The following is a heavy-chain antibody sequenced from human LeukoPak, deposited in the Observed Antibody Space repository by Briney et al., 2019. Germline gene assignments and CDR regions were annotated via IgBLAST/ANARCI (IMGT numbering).Heavy chain of an antibody. J-gene: IGHJ4*02. CDR2: ISGSGGST. D-gene: IGHD7-27*01. CDR1: GFTSIAYA. CDR3: AKDSNWGYFDY. Sequence: QAGGSLRLSCVGSGFTSIAYALTWARQAPGKGLEWVSTISGSGGSTYYADSVKGRFTISRDNSKNTLYLQMNSLRAEDTAVYYCAKDSNWGYFDYWGQGTLVTVSS. V-gene: IGHV3-23*01.